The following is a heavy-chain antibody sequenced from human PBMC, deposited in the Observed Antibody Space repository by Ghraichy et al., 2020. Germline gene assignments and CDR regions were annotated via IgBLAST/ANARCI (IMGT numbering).Heavy chain of an antibody. V-gene: IGHV3-7*05. CDR3: AKDSGGLPAY. J-gene: IGHJ4*02. D-gene: IGHD6-19*01. CDR2: INQDGSEK. Sequence: GESLNISCAASGFTFSSYWMNWVRQAPGKGLEWVGNINQDGSEKYYVDSVKGRFTISRDNAKNSLFLQMNSLRAEDTAVYYCAKDSGGLPAYWGQGTLVTVSS. CDR1: GFTFSSYW.